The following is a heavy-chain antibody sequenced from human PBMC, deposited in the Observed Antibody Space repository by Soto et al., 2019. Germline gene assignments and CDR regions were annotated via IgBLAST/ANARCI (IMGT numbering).Heavy chain of an antibody. Sequence: PSETLSLTCAVYGGSFSGYYWSWIRQPPGKGLDWIGEINHSGSTNYNPSLKSRVTISEDTSKNQFSLKLSSVTAADTAVYYCTTVLYSSCGYYLGVIDAFDIWGQGTMVTVSS. D-gene: IGHD3-22*01. CDR3: TTVLYSSCGYYLGVIDAFDI. V-gene: IGHV4-34*01. J-gene: IGHJ3*02. CDR2: INHSGST. CDR1: GGSFSGYY.